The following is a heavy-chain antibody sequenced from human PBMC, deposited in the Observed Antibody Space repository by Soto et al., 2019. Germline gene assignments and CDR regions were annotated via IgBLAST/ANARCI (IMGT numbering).Heavy chain of an antibody. V-gene: IGHV3-30*03. CDR2: ISYDGSVK. Sequence: GGSLRLSCAASGFIFSNYGMHWVRQAPGKGLEWVTIISYDGSVKYYADSVKGRFTISRDNSKNTLYLQMNSLRVEDTALYYCARETYRGFYFDYWGQGTPVTVSS. D-gene: IGHD4-4*01. CDR1: GFIFSNYG. CDR3: ARETYRGFYFDY. J-gene: IGHJ4*02.